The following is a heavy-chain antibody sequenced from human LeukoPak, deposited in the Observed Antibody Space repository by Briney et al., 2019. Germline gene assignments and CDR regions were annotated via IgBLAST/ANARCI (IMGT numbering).Heavy chain of an antibody. CDR1: GGSFSGYY. Sequence: SETLSLTCAVYGGSFSGYYWSWIRQPPGKGLEWIGEINHSGSTNYNPSLKSRVTISVDTSKNQFSLKLSSVTAADTAVYYCARIPSYYYDSSGYNYYYYYYYMDVWGKGTTVTVSS. V-gene: IGHV4-34*01. D-gene: IGHD3-22*01. J-gene: IGHJ6*03. CDR2: INHSGST. CDR3: ARIPSYYYDSSGYNYYYYYYYMDV.